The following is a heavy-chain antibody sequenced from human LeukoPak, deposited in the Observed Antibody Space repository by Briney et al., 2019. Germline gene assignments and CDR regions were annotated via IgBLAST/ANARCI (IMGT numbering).Heavy chain of an antibody. CDR2: VSAYNGNT. Sequence: ASVKVSRKASGYTFTSYGISWVRQAPGQGLEWMGWVSAYNGNTNYAQKLQGRVTMTTDTSTSTAYMELRSLRSDDTAVYYCARHLRYDILTGYYLDNWFDPWGQGTLVTVSS. J-gene: IGHJ5*02. V-gene: IGHV1-18*01. CDR3: ARHLRYDILTGYYLDNWFDP. D-gene: IGHD3-9*01. CDR1: GYTFTSYG.